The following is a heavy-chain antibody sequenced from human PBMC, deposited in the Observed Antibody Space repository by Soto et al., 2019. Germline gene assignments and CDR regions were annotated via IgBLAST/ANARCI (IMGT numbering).Heavy chain of an antibody. V-gene: IGHV3-7*03. Sequence: GGSLRLSCAASGFTFSSYWMSWVRQAPGKGLEWVANIKQDGSEKYYVDSMKGRFTISRDNAKNSLYLQMNSLRAEDTAVYYCARDFNYYYDSSGSPLGAFDIWGQGTMVTVSS. J-gene: IGHJ3*02. CDR3: ARDFNYYYDSSGSPLGAFDI. CDR1: GFTFSSYW. D-gene: IGHD3-22*01. CDR2: IKQDGSEK.